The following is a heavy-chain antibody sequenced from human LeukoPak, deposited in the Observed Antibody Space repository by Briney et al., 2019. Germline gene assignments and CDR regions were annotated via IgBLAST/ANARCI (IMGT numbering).Heavy chain of an antibody. CDR1: GESFSGYY. CDR3: ARGHCSSTSCHFDI. CDR2: INHSGST. J-gene: IGHJ3*02. Sequence: PSETLSLTCAVYGESFSGYYWSWIRQPPGKGLEWIGEINHSGSTNYNPSLKSRVTISVDTSKNQFSLKLSSVTAADTAVYYCARGHCSSTSCHFDIWGQGTMVTVSS. V-gene: IGHV4-34*01. D-gene: IGHD2-2*01.